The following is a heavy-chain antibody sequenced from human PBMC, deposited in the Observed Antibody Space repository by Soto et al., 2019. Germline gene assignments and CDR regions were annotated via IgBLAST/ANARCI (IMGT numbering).Heavy chain of an antibody. J-gene: IGHJ3*02. CDR1: GFTFSSPG. V-gene: IGHV3-74*01. CDR3: AIGLEEWGKLRII. D-gene: IGHD3-16*01. Sequence: EVQLVESGGGLVQPGGSLRLSCAASGFTFSSPGMHLVRQAPGKGLVWVSRINGDGSSTTYADSVKGRFTISREDATSTLSLQMDSLRAADTAVYYCAIGLEEWGKLRIIWGHGTLVTVSS. CDR2: INGDGSST.